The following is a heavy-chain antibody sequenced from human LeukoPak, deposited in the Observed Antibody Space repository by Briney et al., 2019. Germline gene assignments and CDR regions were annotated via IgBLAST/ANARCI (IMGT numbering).Heavy chain of an antibody. J-gene: IGHJ1*01. V-gene: IGHV4-59*01. D-gene: IGHD3-22*01. CDR3: ARLSSGRPHEYFQH. Sequence: ASETLSLTCTVSGGSISSYYWSWVRHPPGKGLEGITYIYSSGSTNYNPSLKSRATISVDTSKNQFSLKLTSVTAADTAVYYCARLSSGRPHEYFQHWGQGTLVTVSS. CDR1: GGSISSYY. CDR2: IYSSGST.